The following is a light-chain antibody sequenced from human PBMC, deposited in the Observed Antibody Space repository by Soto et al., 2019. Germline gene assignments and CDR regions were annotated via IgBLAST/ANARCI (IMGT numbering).Light chain of an antibody. CDR3: QHYNSYSEA. CDR1: QTISSW. CDR2: KAS. V-gene: IGKV1-5*03. J-gene: IGKJ1*01. Sequence: QMTPPSSTPSGTVGDRVTITCRASQTISSWLAWYQQKPGKAPKLLIYKASTLKSGVPSRFSGSGSGTEFTLTISSLQPDDFATYYCQHYNSYSEAFGQGTKVDIK.